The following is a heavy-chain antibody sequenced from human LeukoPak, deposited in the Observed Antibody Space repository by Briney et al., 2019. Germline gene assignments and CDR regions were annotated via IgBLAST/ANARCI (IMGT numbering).Heavy chain of an antibody. V-gene: IGHV1-69*13. Sequence: SVKVSCKASGGTFSSYAISWVRQAPGQGLEWMGGIIPIFGTANYAQKFQGRVTITADESTSTAYMELSSLRSEDTAVYYCAREYYYDSSGYYYTFPLFDYWGQGTLVTVSS. CDR3: AREYYYDSSGYYYTFPLFDY. CDR1: GGTFSSYA. D-gene: IGHD3-22*01. J-gene: IGHJ4*02. CDR2: IIPIFGTA.